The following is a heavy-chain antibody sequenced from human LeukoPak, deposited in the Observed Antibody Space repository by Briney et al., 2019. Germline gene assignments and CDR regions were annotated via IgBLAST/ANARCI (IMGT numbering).Heavy chain of an antibody. CDR1: GASISSYF. J-gene: IGHJ1*01. V-gene: IGHV4-59*08. D-gene: IGHD2-21*01. CDR2: IYYTGTT. CDR3: ARLLSCGSDCYYFRH. Sequence: SETLSLTCTVSGASISSYFWSWIRQPPGKGLEWIGHIYYTGTTSYNPSFKSRATTSVDTSKNQFSLQLTSVTAAGTAVYFCARLLSCGSDCYYFRHWGQGTLVSVSS.